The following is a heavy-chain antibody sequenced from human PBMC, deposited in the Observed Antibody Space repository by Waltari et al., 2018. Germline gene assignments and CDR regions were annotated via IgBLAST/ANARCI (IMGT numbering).Heavy chain of an antibody. V-gene: IGHV1-2*02. J-gene: IGHJ2*01. Sequence: QVQLVQSGAEVREPGASVKVSCKASGYSFTAHYMHWVRQAPGQGPEWMGWIGTTMGGREYAQNFQGRVTMTRDTSISTVYMELRRLRSDDTAVYYCARDVGKHGDNWYFDIWGRGTLVVVSS. CDR1: GYSFTAHY. CDR2: IGTTMGGR. CDR3: ARDVGKHGDNWYFDI. D-gene: IGHD4-17*01.